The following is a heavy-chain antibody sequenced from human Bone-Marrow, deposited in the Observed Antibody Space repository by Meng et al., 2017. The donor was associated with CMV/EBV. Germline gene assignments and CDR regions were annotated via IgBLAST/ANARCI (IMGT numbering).Heavy chain of an antibody. J-gene: IGHJ4*02. V-gene: IGHV4-59*12. CDR3: ARDLGTTPLFFY. D-gene: IGHD1-7*01. Sequence: SQTLSLTCTVSGGSISSYYWSWIRQPPGKGLEWIGYIYYSGSTNYNPSLKSRVTISVDTSKNQFSLNLSSVTAADTAVYYCARDLGTTPLFFYWGQGTLVTVSS. CDR2: IYYSGST. CDR1: GGSISSYY.